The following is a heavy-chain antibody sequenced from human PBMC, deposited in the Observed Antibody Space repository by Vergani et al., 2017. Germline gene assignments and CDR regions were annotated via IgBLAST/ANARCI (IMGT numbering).Heavy chain of an antibody. D-gene: IGHD6-13*01. CDR2: IYSGGST. CDR1: GFTVSSNY. Sequence: EVQLLESGGDLVQPGGSLSLSCAASGFTVSSNYMSWFRQAPGKGLEWFSVIYSGGSTYYADSVKGRFTISRDNSKNTLYLQMNSLRAEDTAVYYCARESIAAGDAFDIWGQGTMVTVSS. J-gene: IGHJ3*02. V-gene: IGHV3-66*02. CDR3: ARESIAAGDAFDI.